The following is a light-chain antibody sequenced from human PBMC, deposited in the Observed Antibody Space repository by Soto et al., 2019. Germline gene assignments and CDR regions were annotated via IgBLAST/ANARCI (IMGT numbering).Light chain of an antibody. CDR2: SAS. Sequence: DIQMTQSLSSLSASVGDRVTITCRASQTISRYLNWYQQRPGKAPNLLIYSASSLQSGVPSRFSGSGSGTEFTLIISSLQPDDFATYYCQQSYSTWTFGQGTKVDI. V-gene: IGKV1-39*01. CDR3: QQSYSTWT. J-gene: IGKJ1*01. CDR1: QTISRY.